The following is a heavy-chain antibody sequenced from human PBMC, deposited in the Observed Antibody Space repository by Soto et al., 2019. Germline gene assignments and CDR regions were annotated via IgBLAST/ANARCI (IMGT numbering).Heavy chain of an antibody. Sequence: QVQLVQSGAEVKNPGSSVRVSCKASGDTFAGHSINWVRQAPAPGLEWLGVITPILGRTDYAPKFQGRVTITADDYATTAFLDLRSLKSADTAEYYGAILTLEPAGAKLPRMFGLDVWVQGTSVSVSS. D-gene: IGHD1-26*01. CDR2: ITPILGRT. V-gene: IGHV1-69*01. J-gene: IGHJ6*02. CDR3: AILTLEPAGAKLPRMFGLDV. CDR1: GDTFAGHS.